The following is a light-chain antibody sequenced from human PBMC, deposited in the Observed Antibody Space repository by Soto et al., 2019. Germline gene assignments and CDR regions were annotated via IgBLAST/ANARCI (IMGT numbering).Light chain of an antibody. Sequence: QSVLIQPPSASGTPGQRVTISCSGSSCNIGSNYVYWFQQLPGAAPKLLIYRNNQRPSGVPDRFSGSKSGTSASLAISGLRSEDEADYYCATWEDNLTARVYGGGTQLTVL. CDR3: ATWEDNLTARV. CDR1: SCNIGSNY. J-gene: IGLJ3*02. V-gene: IGLV1-47*01. CDR2: RNN.